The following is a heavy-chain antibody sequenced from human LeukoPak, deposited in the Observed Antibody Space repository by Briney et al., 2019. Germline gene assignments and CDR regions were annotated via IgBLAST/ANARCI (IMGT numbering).Heavy chain of an antibody. CDR3: TRTYMTTVVNSGLGYYYYYMDV. J-gene: IGHJ6*03. CDR1: GFTFGDYA. CDR2: IRSKAYGGTT. D-gene: IGHD4-23*01. Sequence: GGSLRLSCTASGFTFGDYAVSWVRQAPGKGLEWVGFIRSKAYGGTTEYAASVKGGFTISRDDSKSIAYLQMNSLKTGDTAVYYCTRTYMTTVVNSGLGYYYYYMDVWGKGTTVTVSS. V-gene: IGHV3-49*04.